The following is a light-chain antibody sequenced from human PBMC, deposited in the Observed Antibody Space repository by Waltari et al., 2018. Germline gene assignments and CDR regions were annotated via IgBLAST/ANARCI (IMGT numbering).Light chain of an antibody. V-gene: IGKV4-1*01. CDR2: WAS. CDR3: QQYYSIPLT. Sequence: DIVMTQSADSLAVSLGERATINCKSSQSVLYSSNNKNNLAWYQQKPGQPPKLLICWASTRESGVPDRFTGSGYGTDFTLTISSLQAEDVAVYYCQQYYSIPLTFGGGTTVEIK. CDR1: QSVLYSSNNKNN. J-gene: IGKJ4*01.